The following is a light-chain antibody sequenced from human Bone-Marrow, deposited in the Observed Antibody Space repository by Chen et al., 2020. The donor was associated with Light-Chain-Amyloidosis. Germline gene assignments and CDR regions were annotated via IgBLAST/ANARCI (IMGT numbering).Light chain of an antibody. J-gene: IGLJ2*01. CDR2: EVS. CDR3: SSYTSTTTDVI. CDR1: SSDIGTFNY. Sequence: QSALTQPASVSGSPGQSITISCTGTSSDIGTFNYVPWYQQHPGKAPQLILFEVSNRPAGVSVRFSGSKSGNTASLTISGLQPGDEADFYCSSYTSTTTDVIFGGGTKLTVL. V-gene: IGLV2-14*01.